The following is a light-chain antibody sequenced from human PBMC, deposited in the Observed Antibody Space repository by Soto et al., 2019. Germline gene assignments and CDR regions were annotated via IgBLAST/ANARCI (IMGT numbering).Light chain of an antibody. CDR2: EGS. J-gene: IGLJ7*01. CDR1: SGDVGSYNL. Sequence: QSALTQPASVSGSPGQSITISCTGTSGDVGSYNLVSWYQQHPGKAPKLLIYEGSKRPSGVSNRFSGSKSGNTASLTISGLQADDEADYYCCSYAGSAVFGGGTQLTVL. CDR3: CSYAGSAV. V-gene: IGLV2-23*01.